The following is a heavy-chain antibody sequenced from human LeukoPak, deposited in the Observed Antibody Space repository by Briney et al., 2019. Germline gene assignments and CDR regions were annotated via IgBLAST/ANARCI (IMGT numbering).Heavy chain of an antibody. CDR1: GGSIKSHF. J-gene: IGHJ4*02. CDR2: IFHSGST. V-gene: IGHV4-59*11. D-gene: IGHD1-14*01. Sequence: WETLSLTCTVSGGSIKSHFWSWVRQPPGKRLEWIGYIFHSGSTNYNPSLKSRVTISVDTSRNQFSLRLTSVTAADTAVYYCVRTNPWDLTYYFDYWGQGTLVTVSS. CDR3: VRTNPWDLTYYFDY.